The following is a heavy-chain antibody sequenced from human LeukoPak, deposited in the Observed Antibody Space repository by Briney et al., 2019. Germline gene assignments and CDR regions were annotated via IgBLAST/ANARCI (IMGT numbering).Heavy chain of an antibody. CDR1: GFTFDDYA. V-gene: IGHV3-9*01. J-gene: IGHJ6*02. Sequence: GGSLRLSCAASGFTFDDYAMHWVRQAPGKGLEWVSGISWNSGSIGYADSVKGRFTISRDNAKNSLYLQMNSLRAEDTALYYCAKDIHSLYCSGGSCGGDYYYGMDVWGQGTTVTVSS. CDR3: AKDIHSLYCSGGSCGGDYYYGMDV. D-gene: IGHD2-15*01. CDR2: ISWNSGSI.